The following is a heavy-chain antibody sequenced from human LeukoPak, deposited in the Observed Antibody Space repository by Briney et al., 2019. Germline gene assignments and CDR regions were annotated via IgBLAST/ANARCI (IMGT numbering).Heavy chain of an antibody. CDR3: ARQAGDTARVGYFDI. CDR1: GYGFTCFL. J-gene: IGHJ2*01. D-gene: IGHD5-18*01. CDR2: VYSGDSDI. Sequence: VALQISSPGLGYGFTCFLIGWARPSPGQGLDWRGFVYSGDSDIRYTPPFQGQVTISAHKSISTAHLQRSSLKPSHTALSYCARQAGDTARVGYFDICGRGTLVTASS. V-gene: IGHV5-51*01.